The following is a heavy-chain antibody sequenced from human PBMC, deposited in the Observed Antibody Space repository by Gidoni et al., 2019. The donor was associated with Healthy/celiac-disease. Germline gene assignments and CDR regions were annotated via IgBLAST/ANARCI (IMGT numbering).Heavy chain of an antibody. CDR1: GFTFSSYS. CDR2: ISSSSSYI. CDR3: ARDREGDIVVGFDI. Sequence: EVQLVESGGGLVKPGGSLRLSCAASGFTFSSYSMNWVRQAPGKGLEWVSSISSSSSYIYYADSVKGRFTISRDNAKNSLYLQMNSLRAEDTAVYYCARDREGDIVVGFDIWGQGTMVTVSS. V-gene: IGHV3-21*01. D-gene: IGHD2-2*01. J-gene: IGHJ3*02.